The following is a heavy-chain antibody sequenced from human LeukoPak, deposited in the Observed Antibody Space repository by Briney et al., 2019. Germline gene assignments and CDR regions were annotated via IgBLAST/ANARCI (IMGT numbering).Heavy chain of an antibody. CDR3: ARGLRGATNAFDI. CDR1: GFTFSDHY. D-gene: IGHD1-26*01. Sequence: GGSLRLSYAVSGFTFSDHYMSWIRQAPGKGLEWVSYISGSSSGIYSADSVRGRFTISRDNAKNSLYLQMKSLSAEDTAVYYCARGLRGATNAFDIWGQGTMVTVSS. V-gene: IGHV3-11*01. J-gene: IGHJ3*02. CDR2: ISGSSSGI.